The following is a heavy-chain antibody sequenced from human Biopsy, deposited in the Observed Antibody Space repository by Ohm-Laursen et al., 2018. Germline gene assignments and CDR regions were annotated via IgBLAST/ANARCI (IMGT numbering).Heavy chain of an antibody. D-gene: IGHD2-15*01. J-gene: IGHJ1*01. CDR3: AKGQDLRGGAEYFQH. Sequence: ASVKVSCKTSGYTFTGQYLHWVRQVPGQGLEWMGWINPHSGTTKFTQDFQGRVTMTRDTSITTAYMELRRLRSDDTAVYYCAKGQDLRGGAEYFQHWGQGALVTVSS. CDR1: GYTFTGQY. V-gene: IGHV1-2*02. CDR2: INPHSGTT.